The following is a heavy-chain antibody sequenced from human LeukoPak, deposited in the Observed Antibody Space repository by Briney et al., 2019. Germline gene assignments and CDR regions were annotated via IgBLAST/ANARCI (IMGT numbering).Heavy chain of an antibody. V-gene: IGHV5-51*01. CDR2: IYPGDSDT. CDR3: ARGPPNGYNYGSYYFDY. CDR1: GYSFTSYW. J-gene: IGHJ4*02. Sequence: SGESLKISCKGSGYSFTSYWIGWVRQMPGKGLEWMGIIYPGDSDTRYSPSFQGQVTISADKSISTADLQWSSLKASDTAMYYCARGPPNGYNYGSYYFDYWGQGTLVTVSS. D-gene: IGHD5-24*01.